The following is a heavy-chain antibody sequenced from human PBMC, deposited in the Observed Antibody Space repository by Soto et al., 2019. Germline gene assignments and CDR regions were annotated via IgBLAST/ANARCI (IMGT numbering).Heavy chain of an antibody. CDR2: IGTAGDT. D-gene: IGHD6-13*01. V-gene: IGHV3-13*01. J-gene: IGHJ2*01. CDR3: ARGQQLPRSYWYFDL. CDR1: GFTFSSYD. Sequence: EVQLVESGGGLVQPGGSLRLSCAASGFTFSSYDMHWVRQATGKGLEWVSAIGTAGDTYYPGSVKGRFTISRENGKNSLYLQMNSLRAGDTAVYYCARGQQLPRSYWYFDLWGRGTLVTVSS.